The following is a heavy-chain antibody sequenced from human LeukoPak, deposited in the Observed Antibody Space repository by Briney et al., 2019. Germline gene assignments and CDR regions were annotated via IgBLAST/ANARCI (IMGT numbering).Heavy chain of an antibody. CDR1: GGSFSGYY. CDR2: INHSGST. J-gene: IGHJ6*03. Sequence: SSETLSLTCAVYGGSFSGYYWSWLRQPPGKGLEWIGEINHSGSTNYNPSLKSRVTISVDTSKNQFSLKLSSVTAADTAVYYCAGYGGSYPYYMDVWGKGTTVTISS. CDR3: AGYGGSYPYYMDV. V-gene: IGHV4-34*01. D-gene: IGHD1-26*01.